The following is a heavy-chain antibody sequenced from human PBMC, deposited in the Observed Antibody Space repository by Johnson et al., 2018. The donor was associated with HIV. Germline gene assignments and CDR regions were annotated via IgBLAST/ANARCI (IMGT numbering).Heavy chain of an antibody. J-gene: IGHJ3*02. CDR3: AKKRGYDSSGHDAFDI. V-gene: IGHV3-9*01. CDR1: GFTFDDYA. CDR2: SSWNSGSI. D-gene: IGHD3-22*01. Sequence: VQLVESGGGLVQPGRSLRLSCAASGFTFDDYAMHWVRQAPGKGLEWVSGSSWNSGSIGYADSVKGRFTISRDNAKNSLYLQMNSLRAEDTALYYCAKKRGYDSSGHDAFDIWGQGTMVTVSS.